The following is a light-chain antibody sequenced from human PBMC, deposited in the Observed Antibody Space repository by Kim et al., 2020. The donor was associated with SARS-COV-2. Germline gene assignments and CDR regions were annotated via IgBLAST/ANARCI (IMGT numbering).Light chain of an antibody. CDR1: ISNIGTNS. Sequence: QSVLTQPPSVSETPGQRVTISCSGSISNIGTNSVFWYQQLPGMAPTLLIPKTTQRPSGVPDRFSASKAGSSASLAVSGLRSEDEATYHCATWDESLNGPVFGGGTQLTVL. CDR3: ATWDESLNGPV. V-gene: IGLV1-47*01. J-gene: IGLJ2*01. CDR2: KTT.